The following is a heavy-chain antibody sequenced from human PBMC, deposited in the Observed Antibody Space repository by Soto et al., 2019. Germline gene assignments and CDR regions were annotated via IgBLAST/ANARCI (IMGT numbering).Heavy chain of an antibody. Sequence: VHLVESGGGLVQPGWSLRLSCAASGFNFTNHWMHSVRQAPGKGLVWVSRITGDGNSKAYAESVKGRFAISRDNAKNTVYMQLNGLTVEDTAVYYCARESGDWTLNWCAPWGQGTVVTVSS. CDR3: ARESGDWTLNWCAP. CDR1: GFNFTNHW. J-gene: IGHJ5*02. D-gene: IGHD2-21*02. CDR2: ITGDGNSK. V-gene: IGHV3-74*01.